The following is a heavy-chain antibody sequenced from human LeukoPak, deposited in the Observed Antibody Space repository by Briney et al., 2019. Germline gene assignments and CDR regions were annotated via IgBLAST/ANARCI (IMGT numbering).Heavy chain of an antibody. CDR3: ARVYYSSSWSNYFDY. Sequence: PSETLSLTCTLSGGSISSYYWSWIRQPPGKGLQWIGYIYYSGSTNYNPSLKSRVTISVDTSKNQFSLKLSCVTAADTAVYYCARVYYSSSWSNYFDYWGQGTLVTVSS. D-gene: IGHD6-13*01. CDR1: GGSISSYY. CDR2: IYYSGST. J-gene: IGHJ4*02. V-gene: IGHV4-59*01.